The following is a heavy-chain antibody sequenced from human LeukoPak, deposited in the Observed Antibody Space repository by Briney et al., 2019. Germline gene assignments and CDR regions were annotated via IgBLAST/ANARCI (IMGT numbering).Heavy chain of an antibody. J-gene: IGHJ3*02. Sequence: KPSETLSLTCTVSGASFSGYFWNWIRQSPEKGLEWIGEIKYDGTTNYNPSLTSRVTMSIDKATNQFHLKVTSLTAADTAVYYCARGPDYYGDYISWFPDAFHIWGQGTLVSVSS. CDR2: IKYDGTT. CDR1: GASFSGYF. D-gene: IGHD4-17*01. CDR3: ARGPDYYGDYISWFPDAFHI. V-gene: IGHV4-34*01.